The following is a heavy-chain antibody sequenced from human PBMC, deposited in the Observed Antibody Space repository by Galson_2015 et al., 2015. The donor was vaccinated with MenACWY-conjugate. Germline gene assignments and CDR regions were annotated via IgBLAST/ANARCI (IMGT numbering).Heavy chain of an antibody. CDR3: ARRPKDDILTGWPLYYFDY. J-gene: IGHJ4*02. Sequence: SETLSLTCTVSGGSISTYYWSWIRQPPGKGLEWIGYVYFSGSTNYNPSLKSRVTISVDTSKSQFSLTLSSVTAADTAVYYCARRPKDDILTGWPLYYFDYWGQGTLVTVSS. CDR1: GGSISTYY. V-gene: IGHV4-59*01. CDR2: VYFSGST. D-gene: IGHD3-9*01.